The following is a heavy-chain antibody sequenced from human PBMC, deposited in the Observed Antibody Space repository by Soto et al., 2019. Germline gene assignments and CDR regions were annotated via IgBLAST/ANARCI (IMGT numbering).Heavy chain of an antibody. Sequence: GGSLRLSCAASGFTFTRYSMNWVRQAPGKGLEWVSSISSTTNYIYYGDSMKGRFAISRDNAKNSLYLEMNSLRAEDTAVYYCAREAEDLTSNFDYWGQGTLVTVSS. CDR3: AREAEDLTSNFDY. CDR2: ISSTTNYI. CDR1: GFTFTRYS. V-gene: IGHV3-21*06. J-gene: IGHJ4*02.